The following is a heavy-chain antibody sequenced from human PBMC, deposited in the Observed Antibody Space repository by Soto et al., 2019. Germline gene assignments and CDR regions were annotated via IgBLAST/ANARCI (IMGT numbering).Heavy chain of an antibody. CDR3: ARYSGYVKALWFDP. CDR1: GFTFSSYG. Sequence: PGGSLRLSCAASGFTFSSYGMHWVRQAPGKGLEWVAVIWYDGSNKYYADSVKGRFTISRDNSKNTLYLQMNSLRAEDTAVYYCARYSGYVKALWFDPWGQGTLVTVSS. CDR2: IWYDGSNK. V-gene: IGHV3-33*01. J-gene: IGHJ5*02. D-gene: IGHD5-12*01.